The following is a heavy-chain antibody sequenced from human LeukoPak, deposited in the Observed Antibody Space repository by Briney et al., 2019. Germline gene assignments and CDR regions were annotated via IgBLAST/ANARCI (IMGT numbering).Heavy chain of an antibody. CDR2: ISGSGGST. Sequence: PGGSLRLSCAASGFTFSSYGMSWVRQAPGKGLEWVSAISGSGGSTYYADSVKGRFTISRDNSKNTLYLQMNSLRAEDTAVYYCARVPKHSSGWPSWGQGTLVTVSS. V-gene: IGHV3-23*01. D-gene: IGHD6-19*01. J-gene: IGHJ4*02. CDR1: GFTFSSYG. CDR3: ARVPKHSSGWPS.